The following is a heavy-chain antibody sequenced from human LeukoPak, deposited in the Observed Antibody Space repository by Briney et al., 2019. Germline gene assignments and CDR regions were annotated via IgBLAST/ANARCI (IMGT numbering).Heavy chain of an antibody. Sequence: PGGSLRLSCAASGFTFSSYWMHWVRQAPGKGLVWVSRINSDGSSTSYADSVKGRFTISRDNAKNSVYLQMNSLRAEDTAVYYCARGGPVDDYGDFPTLDYWGQGALVTVSS. V-gene: IGHV3-74*01. D-gene: IGHD4-17*01. CDR1: GFTFSSYW. CDR2: INSDGSST. CDR3: ARGGPVDDYGDFPTLDY. J-gene: IGHJ4*02.